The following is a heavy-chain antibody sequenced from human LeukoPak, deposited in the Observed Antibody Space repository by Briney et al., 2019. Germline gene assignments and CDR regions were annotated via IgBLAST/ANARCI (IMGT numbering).Heavy chain of an antibody. CDR3: TTSIMITFGGVIVNY. V-gene: IGHV3-15*01. CDR1: GFTFSNAW. J-gene: IGHJ4*02. D-gene: IGHD3-16*02. Sequence: GGSLRLSCAASGFTFSNAWMSWVRQAPGKGLEWVGRIKSKTDGGTTDYAAPVKGRFTISRDDSKNTLYLQMNSLKTEDTAVYYCTTSIMITFGGVIVNYWGQGTLVTVSS. CDR2: IKSKTDGGTT.